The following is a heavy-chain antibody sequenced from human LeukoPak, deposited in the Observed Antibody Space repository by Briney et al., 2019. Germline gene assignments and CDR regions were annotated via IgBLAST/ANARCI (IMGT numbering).Heavy chain of an antibody. D-gene: IGHD1-1*01. CDR1: DDSISDYY. Sequence: PSETLSLTCTVSDDSISDYYRGWIRQPPGKGLEWIGNIYYTGSTYYNPSLKSRVTISVDTSKNQFSLKLSSVTAADTAVYYCARDYRLSSYWDGSFDYWGQGTLVTVSS. V-gene: IGHV4-38-2*02. CDR2: IYYTGST. CDR3: ARDYRLSSYWDGSFDY. J-gene: IGHJ4*02.